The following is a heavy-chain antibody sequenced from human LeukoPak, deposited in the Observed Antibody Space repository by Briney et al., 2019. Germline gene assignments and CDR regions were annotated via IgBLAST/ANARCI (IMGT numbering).Heavy chain of an antibody. CDR3: ARGLRRGYRNLGYYYYMDV. J-gene: IGHJ6*03. Sequence: PSETLSLTCTVSGDSISSGDYYWSWIRQPAGKGLEWIGRISSSGSTNYNPSLKSRVTISVDTSKNQFSLKLSSVTAADTAVYYCARGLRRGYRNLGYYYYMDVWGKGTTVTVSS. CDR1: GDSISSGDYY. D-gene: IGHD5-18*01. V-gene: IGHV4-61*02. CDR2: ISSSGST.